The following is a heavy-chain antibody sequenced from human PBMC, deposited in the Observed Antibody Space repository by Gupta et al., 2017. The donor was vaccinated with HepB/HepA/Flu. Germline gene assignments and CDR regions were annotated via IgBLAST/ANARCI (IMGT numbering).Heavy chain of an antibody. V-gene: IGHV3-23*01. CDR1: GFTFGGHA. Sequence: EVQLLESGGGLVQPGGSLRLSCAVSGFTFGGHAMNWVRQAPGKGPGWVSGIGSDLRTHYADSAKGRFTISRDISKNTLYLEMHSLRVEDTAIYYCAKDLHFWSAMDVWGKGTTVTVSS. J-gene: IGHJ6*03. CDR3: AKDLHFWSAMDV. CDR2: IGSDLRT. D-gene: IGHD3-3*02.